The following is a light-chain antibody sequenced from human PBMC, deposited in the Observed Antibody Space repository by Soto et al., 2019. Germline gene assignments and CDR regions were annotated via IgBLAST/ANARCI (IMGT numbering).Light chain of an antibody. CDR1: SSDVGGYNY. Sequence: QSALTQPASVSGSPGQSITISCTGTSSDVGGYNYVSWYQQHPGKAPKLMIYDVSDRPSGVSNRFSGSKSGNTASLTISGLQAEDDADYYCSSYTSISTYVVFGGGTKVTVL. CDR2: DVS. V-gene: IGLV2-14*01. CDR3: SSYTSISTYVV. J-gene: IGLJ2*01.